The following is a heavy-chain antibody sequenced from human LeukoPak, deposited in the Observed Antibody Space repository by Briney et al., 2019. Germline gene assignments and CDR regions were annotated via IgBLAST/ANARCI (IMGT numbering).Heavy chain of an antibody. CDR3: ARETNGPDF. V-gene: IGHV1-18*01. CDR1: GYPFTKYY. J-gene: IGHJ4*02. CDR2: IATYNGNT. Sequence: ATVKVSCKASGYPFTKYYINWVRQAPGHGLGWMGWIATYNGNTNYAQKFQGRVTITTDTSTSTVYMELRTLRSDDTAVYYCARETNGPDFWGQGTLVTVSS. D-gene: IGHD2-8*01.